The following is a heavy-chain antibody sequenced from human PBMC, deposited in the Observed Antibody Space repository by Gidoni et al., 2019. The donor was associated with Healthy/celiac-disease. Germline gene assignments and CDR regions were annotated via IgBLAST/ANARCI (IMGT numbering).Heavy chain of an antibody. J-gene: IGHJ4*02. CDR2: ISYDGSNK. V-gene: IGHV3-30*18. CDR1: GFTFSSYG. Sequence: QVQLVESGGGVAQPGRSLRLSCAASGFTFSSYGMHWVRQAPGKGLEWVAVISYDGSNKYYADSVKGRFTISRDNSKNTLYLQMNSLRAEDTAVYYCAKGGGGYCSGGSCGELDYWGQGTLVTVSS. CDR3: AKGGGGYCSGGSCGELDY. D-gene: IGHD2-15*01.